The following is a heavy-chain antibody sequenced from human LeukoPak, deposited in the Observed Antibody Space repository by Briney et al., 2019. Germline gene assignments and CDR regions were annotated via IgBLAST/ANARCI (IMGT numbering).Heavy chain of an antibody. J-gene: IGHJ4*02. CDR1: GYTFSGYG. V-gene: IGHV1-18*01. D-gene: IGHD1-26*01. CDR2: ITGNNGNT. Sequence: GASVKVSCKTSGYTFSGYGISWVRQAPGQGLEWMGWITGNNGNTNYAPSLQGRVIMTKDTSTNTAYMELTSLRSDDTAVYYCARDQRYSGSYRFEYWGQGTLVTVSS. CDR3: ARDQRYSGSYRFEY.